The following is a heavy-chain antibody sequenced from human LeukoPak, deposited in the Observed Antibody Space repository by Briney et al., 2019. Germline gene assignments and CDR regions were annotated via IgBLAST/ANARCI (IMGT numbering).Heavy chain of an antibody. Sequence: SETLSLTCTVSGGSISSGGYYWSWIRQPPGKGLEWIGYIYHSGSTYYNPSLKGRVTISVDRSKNQFSLKLSSVTAADTAVYYCARARQQPLYYFDYWGQGTLVTVSS. D-gene: IGHD6-13*01. V-gene: IGHV4-30-2*01. CDR3: ARARQQPLYYFDY. CDR2: IYHSGST. CDR1: GGSISSGGYY. J-gene: IGHJ4*02.